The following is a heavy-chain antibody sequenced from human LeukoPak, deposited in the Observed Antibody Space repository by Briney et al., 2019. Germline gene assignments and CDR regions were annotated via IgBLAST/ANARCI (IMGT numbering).Heavy chain of an antibody. CDR2: IRSKAYGGTT. CDR3: TRDPYNWNYSYFDY. CDR1: GFTFGDYA. J-gene: IGHJ4*02. Sequence: GGSLRLSCTASGFTFGDYAMSWVRQAPGKGLEWVGFIRSKAYGGTTEYAASVKGRFTISRDDSKSIAYLQMNSLKTEDTAVYYCTRDPYNWNYSYFDYWGQGTLVTVSS. D-gene: IGHD1-7*01. V-gene: IGHV3-49*04.